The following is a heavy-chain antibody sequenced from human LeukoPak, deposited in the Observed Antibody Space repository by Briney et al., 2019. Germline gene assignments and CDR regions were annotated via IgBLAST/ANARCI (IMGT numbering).Heavy chain of an antibody. CDR1: GFTFTNYG. V-gene: IGHV3-33*01. Sequence: GGSLRLSCTTSGFTFTNYGINWVRQAPGKGLEWVAAIWYDGSKTPYTDSVKGRFTVSRDISKNTVYLQMNGLKAEDTAVYYCARDDCSTTPCYAYWGQGTLVTVSS. D-gene: IGHD2-2*01. J-gene: IGHJ4*02. CDR3: ARDDCSTTPCYAY. CDR2: IWYDGSKT.